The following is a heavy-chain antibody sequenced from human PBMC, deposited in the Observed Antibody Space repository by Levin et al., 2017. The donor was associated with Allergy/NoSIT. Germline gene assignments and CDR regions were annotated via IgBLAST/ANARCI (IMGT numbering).Heavy chain of an antibody. V-gene: IGHV5-51*04. CDR1: GYIYNNYW. CDR2: INPGGSDT. CDR3: AAYYYGFGSHSPY. Sequence: GESLKISCKASGYIYNNYWIGWVRQMPGKGLEWMGIINPGGSDTRYSPSFQGQVTISTDKPISTAHLQWSSLKASDTAMYYCAAYYYGFGSHSPYWGQGTLVTVSS. J-gene: IGHJ4*02. D-gene: IGHD3-10*01.